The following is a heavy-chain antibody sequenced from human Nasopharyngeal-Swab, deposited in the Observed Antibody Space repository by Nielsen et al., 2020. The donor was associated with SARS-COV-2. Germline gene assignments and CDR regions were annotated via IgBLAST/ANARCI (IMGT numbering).Heavy chain of an antibody. Sequence: VRQAPGKGLEWVAVIWYDGSNKYYADSVKGRFTISRDNSKNTLYLQMNSLRAEDTAVYYCARGYWGIAAAGTPRYWGQGTLVTVSS. CDR2: IWYDGSNK. J-gene: IGHJ4*02. V-gene: IGHV3-33*01. D-gene: IGHD6-13*01. CDR3: ARGYWGIAAAGTPRY.